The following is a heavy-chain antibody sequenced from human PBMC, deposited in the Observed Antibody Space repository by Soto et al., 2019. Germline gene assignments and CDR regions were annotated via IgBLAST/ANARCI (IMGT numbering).Heavy chain of an antibody. J-gene: IGHJ4*02. V-gene: IGHV3-23*01. CDR3: AKAPSLKPRAYLDS. CDR2: ISGSGGST. CDR1: GFTFSGYA. Sequence: PGGSLRRSCAASGFTFSGYAMSWVRQAPGKGLEWVSAISGSGGSTYYADSVKGRFTISRDNSKNTLYLQMNSLRAEDTAVYYCAKAPSLKPRAYLDSCPQRTPLTVS.